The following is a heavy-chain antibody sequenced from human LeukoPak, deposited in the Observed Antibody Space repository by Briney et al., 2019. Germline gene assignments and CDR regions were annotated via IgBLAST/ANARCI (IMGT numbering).Heavy chain of an antibody. D-gene: IGHD5-18*01. V-gene: IGHV1-69*05. CDR3: VGGRYSYGPGTFDY. J-gene: IGHJ4*02. Sequence: ASVKVSCKASGGTFSSYAISWVRQAPGQGLEWMGRIIPIFGTANYAQKFQGRVTITTDESTSTAYMELSSLRSGDTAVYYCVGGRYSYGPGTFDYWGQGTLVTVSS. CDR2: IIPIFGTA. CDR1: GGTFSSYA.